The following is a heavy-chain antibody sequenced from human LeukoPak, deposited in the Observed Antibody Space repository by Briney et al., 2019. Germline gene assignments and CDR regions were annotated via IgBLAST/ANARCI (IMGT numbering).Heavy chain of an antibody. CDR1: GGSISSYY. CDR2: IYYSGST. V-gene: IGHV4-59*01. D-gene: IGHD3-9*01. J-gene: IGHJ4*02. CDR3: AKDKNYDFLTALDY. Sequence: SETLSLTCTVSGGSISSYYWSWIRQPPGKGLEWIGYIYYSGSTNYNPSLKSRVTISVDTSKNQFSLKLSSVTAADTALYYCAKDKNYDFLTALDYWGQGTLVTVSS.